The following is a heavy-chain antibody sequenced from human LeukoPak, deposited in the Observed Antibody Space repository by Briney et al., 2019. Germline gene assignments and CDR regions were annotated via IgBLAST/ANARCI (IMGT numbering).Heavy chain of an antibody. V-gene: IGHV3-30-3*01. CDR3: AKDSEISSFDAFDI. CDR2: ISFDGGNK. D-gene: IGHD6-13*01. Sequence: QAGGSLRLSCAASGFTFSSYATHWVRQAPGKGLEWVAVISFDGGNKYYADSLKGRFTISRDNSKNTLYLQMNSLRPEDTAVYYCAKDSEISSFDAFDIWGQGTMVTVSS. CDR1: GFTFSSYA. J-gene: IGHJ3*02.